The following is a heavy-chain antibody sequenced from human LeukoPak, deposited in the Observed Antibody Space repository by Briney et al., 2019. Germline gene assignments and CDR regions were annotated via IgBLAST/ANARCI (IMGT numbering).Heavy chain of an antibody. V-gene: IGHV4-4*07. D-gene: IGHD6-6*01. Sequence: KPSETLSLTCTVSGGSISSYYWSWIRQPAGKGLEWTGRIYTSGSTNYNPSLKSRVTISVDKSKNQFSLKLSSVTAADTAVYYCARDLEYSSSVRRYYYYYMDVWGKGTTVTVSS. CDR2: IYTSGST. J-gene: IGHJ6*03. CDR1: GGSISSYY. CDR3: ARDLEYSSSVRRYYYYYMDV.